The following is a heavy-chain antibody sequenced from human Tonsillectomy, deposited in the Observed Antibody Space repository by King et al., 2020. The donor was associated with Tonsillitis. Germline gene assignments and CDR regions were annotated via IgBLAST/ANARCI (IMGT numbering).Heavy chain of an antibody. D-gene: IGHD3-22*01. CDR2: IRRSSSYT. J-gene: IGHJ4*02. V-gene: IGHV3-11*05. Sequence: QLVQSGGGLVKPGGSLRLSCAASGYTFSDYYMSWIRQAPGKGLGGGSYIRRSSSYTNYADSVKGRFTISRDNAKNSLYLQMNSLRAEDTAVYYCARGYYDSSGLPDYWGQGTLVTVSS. CDR1: GYTFSDYY. CDR3: ARGYYDSSGLPDY.